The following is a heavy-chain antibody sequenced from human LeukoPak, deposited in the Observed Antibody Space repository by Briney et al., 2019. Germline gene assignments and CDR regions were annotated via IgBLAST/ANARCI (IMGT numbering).Heavy chain of an antibody. CDR3: ARRNLFDY. CDR1: GSSFTSYW. D-gene: IGHD2/OR15-2a*01. J-gene: IGHJ4*02. CDR2: IKYDGSEK. Sequence: GSLRLSCAASGSSFTSYWMNWVRRAPGKGLEWVANIKYDGSEKNYVGSVKGRFTISRDNAKKSLYLQMDSLRAEDTAVYYCARRNLFDYWGQGALVIVSS. V-gene: IGHV3-7*01.